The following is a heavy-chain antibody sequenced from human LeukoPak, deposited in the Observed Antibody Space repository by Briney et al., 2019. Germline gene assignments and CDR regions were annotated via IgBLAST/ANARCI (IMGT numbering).Heavy chain of an antibody. CDR2: ISNDGNNK. D-gene: IGHD7-27*01. V-gene: IGHV3-30*03. J-gene: IGHJ3*02. CDR3: ARALGNAFDI. Sequence: GGSLRLSCAASGFPFSSYGMHWVRQAPGKGLEWVAAISNDGNNKFYADSVKGRFTISRDNPKNTMNLQMNSLRAEDTAVYYCARALGNAFDIWGQGTMVTVSS. CDR1: GFPFSSYG.